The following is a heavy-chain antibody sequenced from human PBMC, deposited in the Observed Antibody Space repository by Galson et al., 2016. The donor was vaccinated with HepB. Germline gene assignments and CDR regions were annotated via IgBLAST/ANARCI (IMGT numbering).Heavy chain of an antibody. Sequence: SLRLSCAASGFTFSSYGMHWVRQAPGKGLEWVAVIWYDGSNKYSADSVKGRFTISRDNSKNTLYLQMNSLRAEDTAVYYCERDEGIAVAGTYYYYGMDVWGQGTTVTVS. J-gene: IGHJ6*02. CDR2: IWYDGSNK. D-gene: IGHD6-19*01. CDR3: ERDEGIAVAGTYYYYGMDV. CDR1: GFTFSSYG. V-gene: IGHV3-33*01.